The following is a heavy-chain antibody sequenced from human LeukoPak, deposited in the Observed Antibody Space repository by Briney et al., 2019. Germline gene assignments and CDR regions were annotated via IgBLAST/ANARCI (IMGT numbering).Heavy chain of an antibody. V-gene: IGHV3-23*01. D-gene: IGHD2-8*02. CDR2: IFGNGVDT. CDR3: WKGRHPDGYWSLDY. Sequence: GGSLRLSCAASGISFSPYTMNWVRQAPGKGLEWVSGIFGNGVDTFYADSVKGRFTISRDNSKNTLYLQMNSLRADDTAIYYLWKGRHPDGYWSLDYWGQGTLVIVSS. CDR1: GISFSPYT. J-gene: IGHJ4*02.